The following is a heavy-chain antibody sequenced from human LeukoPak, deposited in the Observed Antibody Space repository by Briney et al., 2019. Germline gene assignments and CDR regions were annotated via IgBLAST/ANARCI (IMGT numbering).Heavy chain of an antibody. CDR3: ARVDNPGAEYLRH. J-gene: IGHJ1*01. CDR1: GESFSGYF. CDR2: INDSGST. V-gene: IGHV4-34*01. D-gene: IGHD1-14*01. Sequence: SETLSLICAVYGESFSGYFWTGIRQPSGKGLEWLGEINDSGSTNYNPSLKSRVTISVDTPKNQFSLRLTSVTAADSAVYYCARVDNPGAEYLRHWGRGTLVTVSS.